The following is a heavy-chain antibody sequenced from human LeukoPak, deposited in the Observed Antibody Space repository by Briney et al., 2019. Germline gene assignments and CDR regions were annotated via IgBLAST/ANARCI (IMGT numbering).Heavy chain of an antibody. Sequence: PGGSLRLSCAASGFTVSSHDIHWVRQPTGKGLEWVSGIGIAGDIYYAGSVKGRFTMSRENAKNSLFLQMNSLRAGDTAVYYCARVLRGGGGFDYWGQGTLVTVSS. D-gene: IGHD3-10*01. V-gene: IGHV3-13*04. CDR3: ARVLRGGGGFDY. CDR1: GFTVSSHD. J-gene: IGHJ4*02. CDR2: IGIAGDI.